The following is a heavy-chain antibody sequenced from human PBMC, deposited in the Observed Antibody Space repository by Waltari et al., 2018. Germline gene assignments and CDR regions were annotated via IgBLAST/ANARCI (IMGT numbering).Heavy chain of an antibody. CDR2: MNGDGSGT. Sequence: EVQLVESGGGLIQPGGSLRLSCAASGFTFNTYWMHWVRQVPGKGLVWCSRMNGDGSGTMYADSVKGRFTISRDNAKNTFYLQMNSLRVEDTAVYYCARDGAGDIDLDNWGQGTLVTVSS. CDR1: GFTFNTYW. J-gene: IGHJ4*02. V-gene: IGHV3-74*03. CDR3: ARDGAGDIDLDN. D-gene: IGHD6-13*01.